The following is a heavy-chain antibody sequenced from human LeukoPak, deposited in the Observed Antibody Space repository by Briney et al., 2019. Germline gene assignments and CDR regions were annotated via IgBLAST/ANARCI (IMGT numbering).Heavy chain of an antibody. V-gene: IGHV3-49*04. Sequence: GGSPRLSCTASGFTLVDYGVGWVRQAPGRGLQWVGFIRGKAYGGTTEYAASVKGRFSISRDDSNTIAYLHMNSLKTEDTAVYYCVRDKDWSYDYWGQGTLVTVSS. CDR2: IRGKAYGGTT. D-gene: IGHD3-9*01. CDR3: VRDKDWSYDY. CDR1: GFTLVDYG. J-gene: IGHJ4*02.